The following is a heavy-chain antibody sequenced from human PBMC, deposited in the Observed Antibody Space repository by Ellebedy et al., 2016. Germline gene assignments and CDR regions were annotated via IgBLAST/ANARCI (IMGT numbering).Heavy chain of an antibody. V-gene: IGHV3-23*01. CDR2: VSGSGGST. J-gene: IGHJ4*02. D-gene: IGHD3-9*01. Sequence: GGSLRLSCAASGFTFSSYAMHWVRQAPGKGLEWVSAVSGSGGSTYYAGSVKGRFTISRDNSKNTLYLQMNSLRAEDTAVYYCAKHYDVLTGYFDYWGQGTLVTVSS. CDR1: GFTFSSYA. CDR3: AKHYDVLTGYFDY.